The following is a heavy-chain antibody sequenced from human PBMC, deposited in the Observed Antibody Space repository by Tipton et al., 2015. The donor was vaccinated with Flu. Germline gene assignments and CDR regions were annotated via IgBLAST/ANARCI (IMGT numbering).Heavy chain of an antibody. V-gene: IGHV4-38-2*01. D-gene: IGHD6-6*01. CDR2: IYHSGSP. CDR1: GYSISSGYF. Sequence: LRLSCAVTGYSISSGYFWGWIRQAPGKGLEWLGTIYHSGSPYYNPSLKSRATISLDTSGNRFSLKLRSVTAADTAMYYCARGVGRFSSNLDYWGQGSLVTVSS. J-gene: IGHJ4*02. CDR3: ARGVGRFSSNLDY.